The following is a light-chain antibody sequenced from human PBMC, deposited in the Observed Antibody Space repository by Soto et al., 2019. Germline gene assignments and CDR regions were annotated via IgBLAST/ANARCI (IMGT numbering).Light chain of an antibody. CDR2: AAS. V-gene: IGKV1-39*01. Sequence: DIQMTQSPSSLSASVGDRVTITCRASRSISNYLNWYQQKSGKAPRLLIYAASSLQPGVPSRFSGTGTGTAFTLTITSLQPEDSATYYCQQSYSVPRFGQGTGVDLK. CDR1: RSISNY. CDR3: QQSYSVPR. J-gene: IGKJ1*01.